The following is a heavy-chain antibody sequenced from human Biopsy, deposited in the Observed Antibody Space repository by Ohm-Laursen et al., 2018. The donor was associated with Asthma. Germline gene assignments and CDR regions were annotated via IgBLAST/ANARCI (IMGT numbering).Heavy chain of an antibody. D-gene: IGHD6-19*01. CDR2: ISYDGSNK. V-gene: IGHV3-30*03. CDR3: ARESSVAGSSDFDY. J-gene: IGHJ4*02. CDR1: GFTFSSYG. Sequence: LSLTCAAPGFTFSSYGMHWVRQAPGKGLEWVAVISYDGSNKYYADSVKGRFTISRDNSKNTLYLQMNSLRAEDTAVYYCARESSVAGSSDFDYWGQGTLVTVSS.